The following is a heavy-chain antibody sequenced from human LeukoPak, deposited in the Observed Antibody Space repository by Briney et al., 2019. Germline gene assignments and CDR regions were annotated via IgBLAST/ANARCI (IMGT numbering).Heavy chain of an antibody. V-gene: IGHV4-34*01. CDR1: GGSFSGYY. J-gene: IGHJ4*02. CDR2: INHSGST. D-gene: IGHD2-2*01. Sequence: SETLSLTCAVYGGSFSGYYWSWIRQPPGKGLEWIGEINHSGSTNYNPSLKSRVTISVDTSRNQFSLKLSSVTAADTAVYYCARGEDIVVVPAAGAYFDYWGQGTLVTVSS. CDR3: ARGEDIVVVPAAGAYFDY.